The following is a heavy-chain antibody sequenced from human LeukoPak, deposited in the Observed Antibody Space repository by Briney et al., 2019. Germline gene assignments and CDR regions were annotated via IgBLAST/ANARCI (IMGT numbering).Heavy chain of an antibody. D-gene: IGHD2-2*01. V-gene: IGHV1-2*02. CDR2: INPNSGGT. CDR3: ARANALYCSSTSCLFDY. Sequence: ASVKVSCKASGYPFTDYYIHWVRQAPGQGLEGMAWINPNSGGTYYAQNFHDRITLTRDTSISTAYMELSRLRSDDTAIYYCARANALYCSSTSCLFDYWGQGTLVTVSS. CDR1: GYPFTDYY. J-gene: IGHJ4*02.